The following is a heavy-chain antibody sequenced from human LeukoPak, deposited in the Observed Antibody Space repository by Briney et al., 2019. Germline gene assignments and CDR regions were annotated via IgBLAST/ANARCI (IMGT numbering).Heavy chain of an antibody. D-gene: IGHD6-13*01. Sequence: GRSLRLSCAASGFTFSSYGMHWVRQAPGKGLEWVAVISYDGSNKYYADSVKGRFTISRDNSKNTLYLQMNSLRAEDTAVYYCAKEGGGIAAAGQIDYWGQGTLVTVSS. CDR1: GFTFSSYG. J-gene: IGHJ4*02. CDR2: ISYDGSNK. V-gene: IGHV3-30*18. CDR3: AKEGGGIAAAGQIDY.